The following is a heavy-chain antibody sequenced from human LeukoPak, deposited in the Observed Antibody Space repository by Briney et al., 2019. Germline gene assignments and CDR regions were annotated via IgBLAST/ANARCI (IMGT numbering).Heavy chain of an antibody. CDR3: ARDRYCSGGSCDRLLGY. D-gene: IGHD2-15*01. CDR1: GYTFTSYG. J-gene: IGHJ4*02. Sequence: ASVKVSCKASGYTFTSYGISWVRHAPGQGLEWMGWISAYNGNTNYAQKLQGRVTMTTDTSTSTAYLELRSLRSDDTAVYYCARDRYCSGGSCDRLLGYWGQGTLVTVSS. CDR2: ISAYNGNT. V-gene: IGHV1-18*01.